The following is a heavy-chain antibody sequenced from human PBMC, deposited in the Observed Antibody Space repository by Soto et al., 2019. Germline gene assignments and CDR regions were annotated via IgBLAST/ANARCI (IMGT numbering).Heavy chain of an antibody. J-gene: IGHJ5*02. Sequence: QVQLVQSGAEVKKSGASVKVSCKASGYTFTTHGISWVRQAPGQGLEWMGWVAGDNGHRNYAQSLQGRVTMTTDTSTNTAYMELRSLRSDDTAVYYCARDLVYCRGGTCDREWFDPWGQGTLVTVSS. V-gene: IGHV1-18*01. CDR2: VAGDNGHR. D-gene: IGHD2-15*01. CDR3: ARDLVYCRGGTCDREWFDP. CDR1: GYTFTTHG.